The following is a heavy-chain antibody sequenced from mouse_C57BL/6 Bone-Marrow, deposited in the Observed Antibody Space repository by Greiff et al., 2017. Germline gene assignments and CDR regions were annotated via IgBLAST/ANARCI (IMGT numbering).Heavy chain of an antibody. CDR3: AIVGFAY. J-gene: IGHJ3*01. CDR2: LNPSSGYT. Sequence: VQLQQSGAELAKPGASVKLSCKASGYTFTSSWMHWVKQRPGQGLEWIGYLNPSSGYTKYNQKFKDKATLTADKSSSTAYMHLSSLTCEDSAVXYGAIVGFAYWGQGTLVTVSA. CDR1: GYTFTSSW. V-gene: IGHV1-7*01. D-gene: IGHD2-12*01.